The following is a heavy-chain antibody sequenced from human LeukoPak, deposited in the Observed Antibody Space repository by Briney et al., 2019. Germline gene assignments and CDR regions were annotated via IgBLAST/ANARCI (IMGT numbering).Heavy chain of an antibody. D-gene: IGHD6-19*01. V-gene: IGHV3-33*01. CDR2: IWYDGSNK. Sequence: GRSLRLSCAASGFTFSSYGMHWVRQAPGKGLEWVAVIWYDGSNKYYADSVKGRFTISRDNSKNTLYLQMNSLRAEDTAVYYCARGTPSSSGWLYYGMDVWGQGTTVTVSS. CDR3: ARGTPSSSGWLYYGMDV. J-gene: IGHJ6*02. CDR1: GFTFSSYG.